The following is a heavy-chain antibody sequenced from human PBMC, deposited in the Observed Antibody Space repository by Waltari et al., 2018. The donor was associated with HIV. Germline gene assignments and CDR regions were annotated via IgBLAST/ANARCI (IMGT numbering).Heavy chain of an antibody. J-gene: IGHJ1*01. Sequence: QVRLVQSGAEVKKPGASVKVSCKASGFSFTRYASRWVRQAPGQGLEWMGWIHTYTGNTDSAENFQGRVTMTRDTFTNTIYMELRTLKSDDSAIYFCVRDLSPMGKSGWYDSWGQGTVVTVSS. D-gene: IGHD6-19*01. CDR1: GFSFTRYA. CDR3: VRDLSPMGKSGWYDS. V-gene: IGHV1-18*04. CDR2: IHTYTGNT.